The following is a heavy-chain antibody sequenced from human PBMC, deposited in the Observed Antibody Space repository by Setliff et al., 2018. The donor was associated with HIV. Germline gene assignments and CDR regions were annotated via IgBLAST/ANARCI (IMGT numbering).Heavy chain of an antibody. Sequence: GGSLRLSCTASGFAFGDFPMSWVRQAPGKGLEWVAFIRYDGSYRYYVDSVKGRFTISRDNSKNTMFLQMNSLRVEDTAIYYCAKMHTAMDPDTFDIWGQGTMVTVSS. CDR3: AKMHTAMDPDTFDI. CDR2: IRYDGSYR. CDR1: GFAFGDFP. J-gene: IGHJ3*02. V-gene: IGHV3-30*02. D-gene: IGHD5-18*01.